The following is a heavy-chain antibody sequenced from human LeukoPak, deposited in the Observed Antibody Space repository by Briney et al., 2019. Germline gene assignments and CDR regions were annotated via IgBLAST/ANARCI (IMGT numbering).Heavy chain of an antibody. Sequence: GGSLRLSCAASGFTFSSYGMHWVRQAPGKGLEWVAVIWYDGSNKYYADSVKGRFTISRDNSKNTLYLQMNSLRAEDTAVYYCASEGLYDYVRGSYRHDHWGQGTLVTVSS. CDR2: IWYDGSNK. V-gene: IGHV3-33*01. CDR3: ASEGLYDYVRGSYRHDH. D-gene: IGHD3-16*02. CDR1: GFTFSSYG. J-gene: IGHJ4*02.